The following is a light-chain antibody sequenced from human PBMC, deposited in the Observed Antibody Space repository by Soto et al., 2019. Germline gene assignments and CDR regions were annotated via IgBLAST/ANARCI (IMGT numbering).Light chain of an antibody. J-gene: IGKJ1*01. CDR3: QQYNSYSGT. V-gene: IGKV1-5*03. CDR1: QSISSW. CDR2: KAS. Sequence: DIQMTQSPSTLAASVGDRVTITCRASQSISSWLAWYQQKPGKAPKLLIYKASSLESGVPSRFRGSGSGTEFTLTISSLQPDDFETYYCQQYNSYSGTFGQGTKVDIK.